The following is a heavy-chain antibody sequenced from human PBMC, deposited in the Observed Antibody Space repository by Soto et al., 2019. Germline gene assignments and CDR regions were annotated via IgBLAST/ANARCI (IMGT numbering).Heavy chain of an antibody. D-gene: IGHD2-2*01. CDR2: IIPIFGTA. Sequence: GASVKVSCKASGGTFSSYAISWVRQAPGQGLEWMGGIIPIFGTANYAQEFQGRVTITADESTSTAYMELSSLRSEDTAVYYCARAGIVVVPAAILQYNWFDPWGQGTLVTVSS. CDR1: GGTFSSYA. CDR3: ARAGIVVVPAAILQYNWFDP. V-gene: IGHV1-69*13. J-gene: IGHJ5*02.